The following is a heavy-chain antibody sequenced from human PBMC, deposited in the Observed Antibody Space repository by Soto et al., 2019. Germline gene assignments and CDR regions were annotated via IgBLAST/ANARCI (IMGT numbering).Heavy chain of an antibody. CDR3: TKEGGKDGSGWDIDY. V-gene: IGHV3-23*01. CDR2: ISGSGGST. Sequence: EVQLLESGGGLVQPGGSLRLSCAASGFTFSSYAMSWVRQAPGKGLEWVSAISGSGGSTYYADSVKGRFTISRDNSKNTLHLPMNSLRAEDTAVYYCTKEGGKDGSGWDIDYWGQGTLVTVSS. J-gene: IGHJ4*02. CDR1: GFTFSSYA. D-gene: IGHD6-19*01.